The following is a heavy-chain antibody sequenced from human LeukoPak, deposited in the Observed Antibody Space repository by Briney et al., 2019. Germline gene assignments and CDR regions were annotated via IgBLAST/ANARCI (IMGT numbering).Heavy chain of an antibody. D-gene: IGHD1-1*01. J-gene: IGHJ5*02. CDR3: ARVKGYHNWFDP. Sequence: ASVKVSCKASGYTFTGYYTHWVRQAPGQGLEWMGWINPNSGGTNYAQKFQGRVTMTRDTSISTAYMELSRLRSDDTAVYYCARVKGYHNWFDPWGQGTLVTVSS. CDR1: GYTFTGYY. CDR2: INPNSGGT. V-gene: IGHV1-2*02.